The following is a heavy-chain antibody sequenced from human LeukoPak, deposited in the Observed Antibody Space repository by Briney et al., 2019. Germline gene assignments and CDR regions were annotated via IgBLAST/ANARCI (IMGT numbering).Heavy chain of an antibody. CDR2: ISSSSIYR. D-gene: IGHD2-2*01. CDR1: GFTFSAYS. CDR3: AREFCSSTNCYFDY. V-gene: IGHV3-21*01. Sequence: GGSLRLSCAASGFTFSAYSMNWVRQAPGKGLEWVSSISSSSIYRYYGDSVKGRFTISRDNAKNSLYLQMNSLRAEDMAVYYCAREFCSSTNCYFDYWGQGTLVTVSS. J-gene: IGHJ4*02.